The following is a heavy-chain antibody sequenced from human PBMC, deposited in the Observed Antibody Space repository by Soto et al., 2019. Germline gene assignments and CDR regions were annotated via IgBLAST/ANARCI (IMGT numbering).Heavy chain of an antibody. V-gene: IGHV1-18*01. CDR3: ARVVATVAGPYGMDV. D-gene: IGHD6-19*01. CDR1: GYPFTSYV. CDR2: ISAYNGNT. J-gene: IGHJ6*02. Sequence: QVQLVQSGAEVKKPGASVKVSCRASGYPFTSYVISWVRQAPAQGLEWMGWISAYNGNTNFAQKLQGRVTMTTDTSTSTAYMELRSLRSDDTAVYYCARVVATVAGPYGMDVWGQGTTVTVSS.